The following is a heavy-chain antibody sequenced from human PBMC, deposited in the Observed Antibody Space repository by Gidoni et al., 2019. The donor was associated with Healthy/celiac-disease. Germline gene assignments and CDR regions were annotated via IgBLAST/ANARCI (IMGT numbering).Heavy chain of an antibody. CDR1: GFTFSSYA. CDR2: ISGSGGST. V-gene: IGHV3-23*01. CDR3: AKVGSGWYDYFDY. Sequence: EVQLLESGGGLVQPGGSLRLSCAASGFTFSSYAMSWVRPAPGKGLEWVSAISGSGGSTYYADSVKGRFTISRDNSKNTLYLQMNSLRAEDTAVYYCAKVGSGWYDYFDYWGQGTLVTVSS. D-gene: IGHD6-19*01. J-gene: IGHJ4*02.